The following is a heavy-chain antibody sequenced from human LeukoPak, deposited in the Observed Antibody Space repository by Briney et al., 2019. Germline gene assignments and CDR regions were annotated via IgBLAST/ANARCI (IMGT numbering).Heavy chain of an antibody. Sequence: GGSLRLSCAASGFTVSSNYMSWVRQAPGKGLEWVSVIYSGGSTYYADSVKGRFTISRDNSKNTLYPQMNSLRAEDTAVYYCARVDYGDYAPYFDYWGQGTLVTVSS. V-gene: IGHV3-66*01. D-gene: IGHD4-17*01. CDR1: GFTVSSNY. J-gene: IGHJ4*02. CDR2: IYSGGST. CDR3: ARVDYGDYAPYFDY.